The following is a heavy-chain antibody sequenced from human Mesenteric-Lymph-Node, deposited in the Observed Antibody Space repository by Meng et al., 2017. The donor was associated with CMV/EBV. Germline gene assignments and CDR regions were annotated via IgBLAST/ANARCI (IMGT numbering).Heavy chain of an antibody. D-gene: IGHD3-9*01. J-gene: IGHJ4*02. CDR3: ATKGRFTGTFDS. V-gene: IGHV4-4*02. CDR2: IYHSGST. CDR1: GGSISSSNW. Sequence: GSLRLSCAVSGGSISSSNWWSWVRQPPGKGLEWIGKIYHSGSTNYNPSLESRATISLDTSKDQISLNLTSVTAADTAVYYCATKGRFTGTFDSWGRGALVTVSS.